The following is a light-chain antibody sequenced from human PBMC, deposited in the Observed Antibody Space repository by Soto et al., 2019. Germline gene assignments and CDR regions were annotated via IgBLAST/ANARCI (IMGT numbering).Light chain of an antibody. CDR2: GAS. Sequence: EIVMTQSPATLSVSPGERATLSCRASQSVSSSLAWYLQKPGQAPRLLIYGASTGASGVPARFSGSGSGTDFTLTISSLQSEDFAVYYCQQYDNWPPTTFGQGTRLE. CDR1: QSVSSS. V-gene: IGKV3-15*01. J-gene: IGKJ5*01. CDR3: QQYDNWPPTT.